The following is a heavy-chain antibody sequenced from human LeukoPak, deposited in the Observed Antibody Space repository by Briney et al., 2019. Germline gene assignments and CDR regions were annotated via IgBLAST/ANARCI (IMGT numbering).Heavy chain of an antibody. V-gene: IGHV3-7*01. CDR2: IKQDGSEK. D-gene: IGHD2-15*01. CDR1: GFTFSSYW. J-gene: IGHJ4*02. CDR3: AKDAPPLAANDY. Sequence: GGSLRLSCAASGFTFSSYWMSWVRQAPGKGLEWVANIKQDGSEKYYVDSVKGRFTISRDNAKNSLYLQMNSLRAEDTAVYYRAKDAPPLAANDYWGQGTLVTVSS.